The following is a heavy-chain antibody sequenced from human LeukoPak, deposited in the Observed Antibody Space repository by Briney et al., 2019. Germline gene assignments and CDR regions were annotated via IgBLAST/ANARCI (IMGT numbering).Heavy chain of an antibody. D-gene: IGHD3-22*01. V-gene: IGHV4-61*02. Sequence: PSETLSLTCTVSGGSISSGSYYWSWIRQPAGKGLEWIGRIYTSGSTNYNPSLKSRVTISVDTSKNQFSLKLSSVTAADTAVYYCARSMWHYYDSSGFDYWGQGTLVTVSS. CDR1: GGSISSGSYY. CDR2: IYTSGST. J-gene: IGHJ4*02. CDR3: ARSMWHYYDSSGFDY.